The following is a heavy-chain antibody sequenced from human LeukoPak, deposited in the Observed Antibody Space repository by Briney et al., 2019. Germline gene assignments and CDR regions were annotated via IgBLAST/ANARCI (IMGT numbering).Heavy chain of an antibody. CDR3: AIQGLLGAKNPDRRYCSSTSCYRGPYYYYYYMDV. CDR1: GYTFTSYY. V-gene: IGHV1-46*03. CDR2: INPSGGST. Sequence: ASVKVSCKASGYTFTSYYMHWVRQAPGQGLEWMGTINPSGGSTSYAQKFQGRVTMTRDTPTSTVYMELSSLRSEATAVYYGAIQGLLGAKNPDRRYCSSTSCYRGPYYYYYYMDVWGKGTTVTVSS. J-gene: IGHJ6*03. D-gene: IGHD2-2*02.